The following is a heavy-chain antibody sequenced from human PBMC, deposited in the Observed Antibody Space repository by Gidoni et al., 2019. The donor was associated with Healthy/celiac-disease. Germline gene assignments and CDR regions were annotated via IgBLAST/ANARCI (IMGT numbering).Heavy chain of an antibody. CDR2: TIPIFGTA. V-gene: IGHV1-69*01. CDR1: GGSFSSYA. Sequence: VQLVQSGAEVQKPGSSVQVCCKASGGSFSSYAISWVRQAPGQGLEWMGGTIPIFGTAKYAQKFQGRVTITADESTSTAYMELSSLRSEDTAVYYCARGYSSSWYGWFDPWGQGTLVTVSS. D-gene: IGHD6-13*01. CDR3: ARGYSSSWYGWFDP. J-gene: IGHJ5*02.